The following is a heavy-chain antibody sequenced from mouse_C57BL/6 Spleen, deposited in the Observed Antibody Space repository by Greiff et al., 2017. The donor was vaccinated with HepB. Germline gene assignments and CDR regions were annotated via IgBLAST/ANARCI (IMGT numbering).Heavy chain of an antibody. CDR1: GYTFTSYW. J-gene: IGHJ2*01. CDR2: IDPSDSET. V-gene: IGHV1-52*01. D-gene: IGHD1-1*01. Sequence: QVQLKQPGAELVRPGSSVKLSCKASGYTFTSYWMHWVKQRPIQGLEWIGNIDPSDSETHYNQKFKDKATLTVDKSSSTAYMQLSSLTSEDSAVYYCASLITTVVARGDYFDYWGQGTTLTVSS. CDR3: ASLITTVVARGDYFDY.